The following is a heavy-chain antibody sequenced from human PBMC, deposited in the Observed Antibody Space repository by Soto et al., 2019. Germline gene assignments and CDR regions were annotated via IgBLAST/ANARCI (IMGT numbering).Heavy chain of an antibody. V-gene: IGHV1-69*05. CDR1: GGTFSSYA. J-gene: IGHJ6*02. Sequence: GASVKVSCKASGGTFSSYAISWVRQAPGQGLEWMGWIIPIFGTAGYAQKFQGRVTMTTNDSTSTAYMELSSLRSEDTAVYYCARVELLGYYYYGMDVWGQGTTVTVSS. CDR3: ARVELLGYYYYGMDV. CDR2: IIPIFGTA. D-gene: IGHD2-15*01.